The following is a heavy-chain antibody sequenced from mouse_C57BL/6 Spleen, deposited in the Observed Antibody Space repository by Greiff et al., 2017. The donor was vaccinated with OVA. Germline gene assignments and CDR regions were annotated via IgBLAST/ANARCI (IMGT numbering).Heavy chain of an antibody. CDR3: TTIYYGNYEGYYYAMDY. V-gene: IGHV14-4*01. D-gene: IGHD2-1*01. CDR1: GFNIKDDY. Sequence: EVKLMESGAELVRPGASVKLSCTASGFNIKDDYMHWVKQRPEQGLEWIGWIDPENGDTEYASKFQGKATITADTSSNTAYLQLSSLTSEDTAVYYCTTIYYGNYEGYYYAMDYWGQGTSVTVSS. J-gene: IGHJ4*01. CDR2: IDPENGDT.